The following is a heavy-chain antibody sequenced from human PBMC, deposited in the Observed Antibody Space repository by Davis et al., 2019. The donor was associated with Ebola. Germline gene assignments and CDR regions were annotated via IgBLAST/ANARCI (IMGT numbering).Heavy chain of an antibody. Sequence: GGSLRLSCAASGFTFSSYSMNWVRQAPGKGLEWVSSISSSSSYIYYADSVKGRFTISRDNAKNSLYLQMNSLRAEDTAVYYCARGPYDPIYYYYGMDVWGQGTTVTVSS. CDR2: ISSSSSYI. CDR1: GFTFSSYS. J-gene: IGHJ6*02. CDR3: ARGPYDPIYYYYGMDV. V-gene: IGHV3-21*01. D-gene: IGHD3-22*01.